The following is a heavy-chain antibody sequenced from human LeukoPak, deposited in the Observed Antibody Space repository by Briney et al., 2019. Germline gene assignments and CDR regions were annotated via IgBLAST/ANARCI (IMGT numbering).Heavy chain of an antibody. CDR1: GFTVRSNY. CDR3: ARDAGKYYDSSGTDY. J-gene: IGHJ4*02. Sequence: GGSLRLSCAASGFTVRSNYMSWVRQAPGKGLEWVSVIYSGGSTYYADSVKGRFTISRDNSKNTLYLQMNSLRAEDTAVYYCARDAGKYYDSSGTDYWGQGTLVTVSS. CDR2: IYSGGST. D-gene: IGHD3-22*01. V-gene: IGHV3-66*01.